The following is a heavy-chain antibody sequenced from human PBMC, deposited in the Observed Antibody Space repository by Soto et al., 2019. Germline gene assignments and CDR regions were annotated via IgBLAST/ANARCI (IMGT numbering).Heavy chain of an antibody. D-gene: IGHD1-1*01. CDR3: ARARNRYFAY. CDR1: GGSMTTGSYF. Sequence: QVQLQESGPGLVRPSESLSLTCNVSGGSMTTGSYFWSWIRQPPGKGLEWIGYVFRSGSINYSPSFKSRVTISIDTSKNQFSLMLKSVTAADTAVYFCARARNRYFAYWGQGALVTVSS. CDR2: VFRSGSI. J-gene: IGHJ4*02. V-gene: IGHV4-61*01.